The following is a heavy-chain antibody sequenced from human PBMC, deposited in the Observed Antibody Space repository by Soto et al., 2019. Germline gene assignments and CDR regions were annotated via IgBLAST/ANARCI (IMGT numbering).Heavy chain of an antibody. CDR3: AKDQGQWLVGYYYYGMDV. J-gene: IGHJ6*02. Sequence: GGSLRLSCAASGFTFSSYGMHWVRQAPGKGLEWVAVISYDGSNKYYADSVKGRFTISRDNSKNTLYLQMNSLRAEDTAVYYCAKDQGQWLVGYYYYGMDVWGQGTTVTVSS. V-gene: IGHV3-30*18. D-gene: IGHD6-19*01. CDR2: ISYDGSNK. CDR1: GFTFSSYG.